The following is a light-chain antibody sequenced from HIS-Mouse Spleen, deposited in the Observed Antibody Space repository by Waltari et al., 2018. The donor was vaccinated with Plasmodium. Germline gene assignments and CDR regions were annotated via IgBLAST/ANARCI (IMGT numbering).Light chain of an antibody. Sequence: EIVMTQSPATLSVSPGERATLSCRASQSVSSNLAWYQQKPGQAPRLLIYGASTRATGIPARVSGSGSGTEFTLTISSLQSEDFAVYYCQPYNNWSFTFGPGTKVDIK. CDR2: GAS. CDR1: QSVSSN. CDR3: QPYNNWSFT. V-gene: IGKV3-15*01. J-gene: IGKJ3*01.